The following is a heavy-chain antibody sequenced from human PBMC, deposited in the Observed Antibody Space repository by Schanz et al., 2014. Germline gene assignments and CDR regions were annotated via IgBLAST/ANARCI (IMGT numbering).Heavy chain of an antibody. CDR2: LIPVFGIT. J-gene: IGHJ6*02. CDR1: GGTFSRSA. D-gene: IGHD1-26*01. Sequence: QVQLIQSGPEVKKPGSSVRVSCTASGGTFSRSAITWVRQAPGQGLEWMGRLIPVFGITNYAQTFQGRITMSADKSATTAYLDLNSLTSEDTAVFYCAIRGHSFDVGGFGGDYSYGLDVWGQGTSVTVSS. V-gene: IGHV1-69*02. CDR3: AIRGHSFDVGGFGGDYSYGLDV.